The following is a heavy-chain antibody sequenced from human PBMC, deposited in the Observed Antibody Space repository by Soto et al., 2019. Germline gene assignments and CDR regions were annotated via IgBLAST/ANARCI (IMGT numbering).Heavy chain of an antibody. CDR1: GGSISSSSYY. V-gene: IGHV4-39*01. D-gene: IGHD4-17*01. CDR3: ARLTPVTPDY. Sequence: SETLSLTCTVSGGSISSSSYYWGWIRQPPGKGLEWIGNIYYSGSTYYNPSLKSRVTISVDTSKNQFSLKLSSVTAADTAVYYCARLTPVTPDYWGRGTLVTVSS. CDR2: IYYSGST. J-gene: IGHJ4*02.